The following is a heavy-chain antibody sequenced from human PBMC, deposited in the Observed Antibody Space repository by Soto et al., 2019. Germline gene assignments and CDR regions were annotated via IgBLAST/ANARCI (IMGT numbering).Heavy chain of an antibody. CDR3: AKEIVVAGDFDY. Sequence: GGSLRLSCVASGFTFNNYGIHWVRQPPGKGLVWVSVISSDGNTIYYADSVKSRFTISRDNSKNTMYLQMDSLRPEDTAVYDCAKEIVVAGDFDYWGHGTLVTVSS. D-gene: IGHD6-19*01. J-gene: IGHJ4*01. CDR1: GFTFNNYG. V-gene: IGHV3-30*18. CDR2: ISSDGNTI.